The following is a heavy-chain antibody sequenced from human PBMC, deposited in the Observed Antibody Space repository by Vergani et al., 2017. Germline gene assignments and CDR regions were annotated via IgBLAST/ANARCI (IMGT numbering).Heavy chain of an antibody. CDR3: AGLRDIVVVPAAVFGMDV. CDR2: IYPGDSDT. J-gene: IGHJ6*02. Sequence: EVQLVQSGAEVKKPGESLKISCKGSGYSFTSYWIGWVRQMPGKGLEWMGIIYPGDSDTRYSPSFQGQVTISADKSISTAYLQWSSLKASDTAMYYCAGLRDIVVVPAAVFGMDVWGQGTTVTVSS. V-gene: IGHV5-51*01. D-gene: IGHD2-2*01. CDR1: GYSFTSYW.